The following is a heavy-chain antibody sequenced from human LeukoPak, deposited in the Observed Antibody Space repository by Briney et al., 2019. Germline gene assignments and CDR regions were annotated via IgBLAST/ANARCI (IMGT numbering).Heavy chain of an antibody. CDR3: AKERTLYYYYMDV. V-gene: IGHV3-30*02. CDR2: IRYDGSNK. Sequence: GGSLRLSCAASGYTFSSYGMHWVRQAPGKGLEWVAFIRYDGSNKYYADSVKGRFTISRDNSKNTLYLQMNSLRAEDTAVYYCAKERTLYYYYMDVWGKGTTVTVSS. J-gene: IGHJ6*03. CDR1: GYTFSSYG. D-gene: IGHD2-2*01.